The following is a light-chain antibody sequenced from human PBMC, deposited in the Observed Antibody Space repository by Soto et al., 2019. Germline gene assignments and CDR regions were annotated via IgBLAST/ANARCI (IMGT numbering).Light chain of an antibody. CDR2: AAS. CDR1: QGISSD. Sequence: DIPLTQSPSFLSASVGDRVTITFRASQGISSDLAWYQQKPGKAPKLLIFAASTLQSGVPSRLSGSGSGKEFTLTISNLQPEDFATYYCQQLHAFGQRTRLEI. V-gene: IGKV1-9*01. J-gene: IGKJ1*01. CDR3: QQLHA.